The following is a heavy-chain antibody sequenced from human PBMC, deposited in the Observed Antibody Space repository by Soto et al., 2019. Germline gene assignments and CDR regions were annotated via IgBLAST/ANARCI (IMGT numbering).Heavy chain of an antibody. D-gene: IGHD6-13*01. CDR3: AKEAGTIYFDY. CDR2: INWDGTNK. Sequence: EVQLVESGGVVVQPGGSLRLSCAASGFTFHGYTMHWVRQALGKGLEWVSLINWDGTNKYYADSVKGRFTISRDNGKNSLYLQMNSLRTEDTALYYCAKEAGTIYFDYWGQGALVTVSS. J-gene: IGHJ4*02. V-gene: IGHV3-43*01. CDR1: GFTFHGYT.